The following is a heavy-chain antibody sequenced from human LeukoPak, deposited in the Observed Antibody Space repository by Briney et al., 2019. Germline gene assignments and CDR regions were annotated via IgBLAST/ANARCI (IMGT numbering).Heavy chain of an antibody. Sequence: PGGSLRLSCAVSGFTFSNYDMHWVRQATGKGLEWVSVVGATGDTYYAGSAKGRFTISRENAKNSLYLQMNSLRAGDAAVYYCARGVPPMGTIDDWGRGTLVTVSS. CDR1: GFTFSNYD. V-gene: IGHV3-13*01. CDR3: ARGVPPMGTIDD. J-gene: IGHJ4*02. CDR2: VGATGDT. D-gene: IGHD3-10*01.